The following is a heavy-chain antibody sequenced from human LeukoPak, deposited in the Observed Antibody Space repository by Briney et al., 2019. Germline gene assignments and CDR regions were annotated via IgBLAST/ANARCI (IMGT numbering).Heavy chain of an antibody. CDR2: FDPEDGET. D-gene: IGHD3-10*01. CDR3: TREGSLGFDY. CDR1: EYTLTELS. Sequence: ASVKVSCKVSEYTLTELSMHWVRQAPGKGLEWMGGFDPEDGETIYAQKFQGRVTVTWDTSITTAYMELSSLKSDDTAVYYCTREGSLGFDYWGQGTLVTVSS. V-gene: IGHV1-24*01. J-gene: IGHJ4*02.